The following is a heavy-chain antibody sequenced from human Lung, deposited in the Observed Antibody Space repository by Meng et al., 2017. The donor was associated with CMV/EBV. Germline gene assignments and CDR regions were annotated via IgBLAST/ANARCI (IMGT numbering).Heavy chain of an antibody. CDR3: ARVPGSGSSEYYFDY. CDR1: GGTFRLSS. V-gene: IGHV1-69*05. CDR2: IIPIFGTA. Sequence: SGGTFRLSSVRLVRPAPRPRLEWMGGIIPIFGTANYAQKFQGRVTITTDESTSTAYMELSSLRSEDTAVYYCARVPGSGSSEYYFDYWGQGTLVTVSS. J-gene: IGHJ4*02. D-gene: IGHD1-26*01.